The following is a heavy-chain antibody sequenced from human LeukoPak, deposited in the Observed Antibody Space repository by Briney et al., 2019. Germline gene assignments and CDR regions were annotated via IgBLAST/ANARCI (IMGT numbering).Heavy chain of an antibody. D-gene: IGHD5-24*01. V-gene: IGHV4-39*07. CDR3: ARGTRDGYDY. CDR2: IYYSGST. CDR1: GGSISSSGYY. Sequence: SETLSLTCTVSGGSISSSGYYWGWIRQPPGKGLEWIGSIYYSGSTYYNPSLKSRVTISVDTSKNQFSLKLSSVTAADTAVYYCARGTRDGYDYWGQGTLVTVSS. J-gene: IGHJ4*02.